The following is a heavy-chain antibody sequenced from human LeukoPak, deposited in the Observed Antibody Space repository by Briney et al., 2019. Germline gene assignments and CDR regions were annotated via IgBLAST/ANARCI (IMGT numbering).Heavy chain of an antibody. D-gene: IGHD6-13*01. CDR2: INPNSGGT. J-gene: IGHJ5*02. V-gene: IGHV1-2*02. Sequence: ASVKVSCKASGYTFTGCYMHWVRQAPGQGLEWMGWINPNSGGTNYAQKFQGRVTMTRDTSISTAYMELSRLRSDDTAVYYCARARIAAAGTYRPWGQGTLVTVSS. CDR3: ARARIAAAGTYRP. CDR1: GYTFTGCY.